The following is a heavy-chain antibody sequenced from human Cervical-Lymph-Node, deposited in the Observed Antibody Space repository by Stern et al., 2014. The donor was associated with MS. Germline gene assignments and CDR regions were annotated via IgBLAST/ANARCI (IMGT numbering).Heavy chain of an antibody. CDR2: LNEDGTIT. V-gene: IGHV3-74*01. CDR3: ATDLAGREDF. J-gene: IGHJ4*02. CDR1: GFTFSRYW. Sequence: EVQLEESGGGLVQPGGSLRLSCGASGFTFSRYWMHWVRQAPGKGLGGVSRLNEDGTITNYADSVKGRFTISRDNAKNTLYLQMTGLRAEDTAVYYCATDLAGREDFWGQGSQVTVS.